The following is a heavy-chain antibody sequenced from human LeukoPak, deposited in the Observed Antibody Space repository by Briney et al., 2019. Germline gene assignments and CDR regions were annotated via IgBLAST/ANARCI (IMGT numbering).Heavy chain of an antibody. Sequence: PGGSLRLSCVVSGFTVSGDYISWFRQAPGKGLEWVSVLYYGVSTFYKDSVKGRFTTSGDNAKNTLYLQVNNLRAEDTAVYYCARGPNSNWSGLDFWGQGTLLTVSS. CDR3: ARGPNSNWSGLDF. J-gene: IGHJ4*02. CDR1: GFTVSGDY. CDR2: LYYGVST. D-gene: IGHD6-6*01. V-gene: IGHV3-66*01.